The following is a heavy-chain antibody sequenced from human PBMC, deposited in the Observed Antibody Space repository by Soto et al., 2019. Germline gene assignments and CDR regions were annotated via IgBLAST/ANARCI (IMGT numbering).Heavy chain of an antibody. D-gene: IGHD2-15*01. V-gene: IGHV4-61*01. CDR2: IYYTGAT. CDR3: ARDNPSPFQYSPPGCFDP. J-gene: IGHJ5*02. Sequence: PSETLSLTCNVTGFSIISGSYFWSWIRQPPGKGLEWIGYIYYTGATSYNPSLGGRVTISLDRSKTQFSLTLTSVTAADAAVYFCARDNPSPFQYSPPGCFDP. CDR1: GFSIISGSYF.